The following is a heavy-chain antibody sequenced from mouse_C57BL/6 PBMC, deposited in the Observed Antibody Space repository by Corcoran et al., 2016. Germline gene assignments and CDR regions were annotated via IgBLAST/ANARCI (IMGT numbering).Heavy chain of an antibody. CDR2: INPNNGGT. V-gene: IGHV1-26*01. CDR3: ARSGFYWYFDV. Sequence: EVQLQQSGPELVKPGASVKISCKASGYTFTDYYMNWVKQSHGKSLEWIGDINPNNGGTAYNQKFKGKATLTVDKSSSTAYMELRSLTSEDSAVYYCARSGFYWYFDVWGIGTTVTVSS. CDR1: GYTFTDYY. J-gene: IGHJ1*03.